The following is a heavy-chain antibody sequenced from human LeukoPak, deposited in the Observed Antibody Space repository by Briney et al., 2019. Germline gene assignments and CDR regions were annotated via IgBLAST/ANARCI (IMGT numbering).Heavy chain of an antibody. CDR3: ARQGWLQSEGYYFDY. D-gene: IGHD5-24*01. J-gene: IGHJ4*02. CDR1: GYSFTSYW. V-gene: IGHV5-51*01. Sequence: GESLKISCKGSGYSFTSYWIGWVRQMPGEGLEWMGIIYPGDSDTRYSPSFQGQVTISADKSISTAYLQWSSLKASDTAMYYCARQGWLQSEGYYFDYWGQGTLVTVSS. CDR2: IYPGDSDT.